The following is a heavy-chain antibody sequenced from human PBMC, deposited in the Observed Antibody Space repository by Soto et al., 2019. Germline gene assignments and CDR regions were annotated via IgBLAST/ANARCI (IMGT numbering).Heavy chain of an antibody. CDR1: GGSISSYY. Sequence: PSETLSLTCPVSGGSISSYYWSWIRQPPGKGLEWIGYIYYSGSTNYNPSLKSRVTISVDTSKNQFSLKLSSVTAADTAVYYCARWEMATQYFDYWGQGTLVTVSS. V-gene: IGHV4-59*01. J-gene: IGHJ4*02. CDR2: IYYSGST. D-gene: IGHD5-12*01. CDR3: ARWEMATQYFDY.